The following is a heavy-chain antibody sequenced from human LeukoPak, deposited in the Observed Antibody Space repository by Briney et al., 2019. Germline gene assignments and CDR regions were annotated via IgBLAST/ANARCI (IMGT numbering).Heavy chain of an antibody. CDR1: GFTFSDYY. Sequence: GGSLRLSCAASGFTFSDYYMSWIRQAPGKGLEWVSYISSGSTYTNYADSVKGRFTISRDNAKNSLYLQMNSLRAEDTAVYYCARRQQSVNYYYGLDVWGQGTTVTVSS. CDR2: ISSGSTYT. D-gene: IGHD6-13*01. CDR3: ARRQQSVNYYYGLDV. V-gene: IGHV3-11*03. J-gene: IGHJ6*02.